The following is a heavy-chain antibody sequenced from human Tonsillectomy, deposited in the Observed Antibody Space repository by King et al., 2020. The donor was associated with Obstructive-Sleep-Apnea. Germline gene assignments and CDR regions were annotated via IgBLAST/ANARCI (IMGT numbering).Heavy chain of an antibody. CDR1: GYTFTAYL. V-gene: IGHV1-2*02. J-gene: IGHJ4*02. Sequence: VQLVESGAEVKKPGASVKVSCKAAGYTFTAYLMHWVRQAPGQGLEWMGWINPHSGDTNFLQKFQGRVTMTRDTSINTAYIELTRLRSGDTAVYYCASFSSSSHFDYWGQGTLVTASS. CDR3: ASFSSSSHFDY. CDR2: INPHSGDT. D-gene: IGHD3-3*01.